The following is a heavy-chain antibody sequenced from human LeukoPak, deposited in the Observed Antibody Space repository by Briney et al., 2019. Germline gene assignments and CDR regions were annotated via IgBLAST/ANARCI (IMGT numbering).Heavy chain of an antibody. D-gene: IGHD3-3*01. CDR3: AREETIFGSFDY. Sequence: GGSLRLSCAASGFTFSSYAMHWVRQAPGKGLEWVAVISYDGSNKYYADSVKGRFTISRDNSKNTLYLQMNSLRAEDTAVYYCAREETIFGSFDYWGQGTLVTVSS. CDR2: ISYDGSNK. J-gene: IGHJ4*02. CDR1: GFTFSSYA. V-gene: IGHV3-30-3*01.